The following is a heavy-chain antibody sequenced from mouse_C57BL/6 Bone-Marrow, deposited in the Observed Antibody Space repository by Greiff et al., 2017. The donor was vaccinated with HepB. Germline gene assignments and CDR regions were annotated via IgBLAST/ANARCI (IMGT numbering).Heavy chain of an antibody. J-gene: IGHJ3*01. V-gene: IGHV1-9*01. CDR1: GYTFTGYW. Sequence: VQLQQSGAELMKPGASVKLSCKATGYTFTGYWIEWVKQRPGHGLEWIGEILPGSGSTNYNEKFKGKATFTADTSSNTAYMQLSSLTTEDSAIYYCARRVYYYGSRRAWFAYWGQGTLVTVSA. CDR3: ARRVYYYGSRRAWFAY. CDR2: ILPGSGST. D-gene: IGHD1-1*01.